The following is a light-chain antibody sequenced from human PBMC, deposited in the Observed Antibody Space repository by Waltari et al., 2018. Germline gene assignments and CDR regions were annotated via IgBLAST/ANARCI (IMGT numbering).Light chain of an antibody. CDR2: DAS. CDR1: QSVSTY. J-gene: IGKJ2*01. CDR3: QQSYTSPYT. V-gene: IGKV3-11*01. Sequence: EIVLTQSPATLSLSPGERATLSCRASQSVSTYLAWYQQKPGPAPSLLLYDASKRATGIPAGFSGSGPGTAFTLTISSLQPEDSATYFCQQSYTSPYTFGQGT.